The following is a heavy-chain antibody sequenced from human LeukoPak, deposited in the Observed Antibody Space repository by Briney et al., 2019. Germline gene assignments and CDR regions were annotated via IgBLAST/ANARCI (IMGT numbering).Heavy chain of an antibody. CDR3: ARVTARYYYDSSGYRAFDI. CDR2: INHSGST. Sequence: SETLSLTCAVYGGSFSGYYWGWIRQPPGKGLEWIGEINHSGSTNYNPSLKSRVTISVDTSKNQFSLKLSSVTAADTAVYYCARVTARYYYDSSGYRAFDIWGQGTMVTVSS. J-gene: IGHJ3*02. D-gene: IGHD3-22*01. V-gene: IGHV4-34*01. CDR1: GGSFSGYY.